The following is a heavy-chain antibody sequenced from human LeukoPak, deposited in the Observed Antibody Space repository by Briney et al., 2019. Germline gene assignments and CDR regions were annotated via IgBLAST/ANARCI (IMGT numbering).Heavy chain of an antibody. CDR1: GYTLTGYY. V-gene: IGHV1-46*01. D-gene: IGHD3-22*01. J-gene: IGHJ3*02. CDR3: ARVKSYYYDTSDKDAFDI. Sequence: ASVTVSCKASGYTLTGYYMHWVRQAPGQGLEWMGIINPRGGSTSYTQKFQGRVTMTRDTSTSTVYMELSSLRSEDTAVYYCARVKSYYYDTSDKDAFDIWGQGTMVTVSS. CDR2: INPRGGST.